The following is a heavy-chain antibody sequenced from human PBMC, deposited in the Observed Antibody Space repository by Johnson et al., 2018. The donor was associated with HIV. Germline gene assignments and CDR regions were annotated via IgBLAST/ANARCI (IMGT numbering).Heavy chain of an antibody. V-gene: IGHV3-9*01. J-gene: IGHJ3*01. CDR2: ISWNSGSV. CDR1: GFTFDDYA. D-gene: IGHD3-16*02. Sequence: VQLVESGGGSVQPGRSLRLSCAASGFTFDDYAMHWVRQAPGKGLEWVSGISWNSGSVGYADSVKGRFTISRDNAKNSLYLQMNSLRAEETALYYCAKDTRRKLVMITFGGVIAYHWGQGTMVTVSS. CDR3: AKDTRRKLVMITFGGVIAYH.